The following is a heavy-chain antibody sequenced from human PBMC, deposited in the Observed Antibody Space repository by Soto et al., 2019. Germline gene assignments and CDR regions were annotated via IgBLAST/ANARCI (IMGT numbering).Heavy chain of an antibody. CDR3: AREQVNYDILTGYYKGAFDI. V-gene: IGHV1-2*04. D-gene: IGHD3-9*01. J-gene: IGHJ3*02. Sequence: ASVKVSCKASGGTFTGYYMHWVRQAPGQGLEWMGWINPNSGGTNYAQKFQGWVTMTRDTSISTAYMELSRLRSDDTAVYYCAREQVNYDILTGYYKGAFDIWGQGTMVTVSS. CDR2: INPNSGGT. CDR1: GGTFTGYY.